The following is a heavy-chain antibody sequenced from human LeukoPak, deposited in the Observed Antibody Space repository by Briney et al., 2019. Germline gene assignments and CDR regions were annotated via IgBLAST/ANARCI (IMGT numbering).Heavy chain of an antibody. J-gene: IGHJ4*02. D-gene: IGHD5-24*01. CDR1: GYTFTSYD. CDR3: ARDIDMATIYY. Sequence: ASVKVSCKASGYTFTSYDINWVRQATGQGLEWMGWMNPNSGGTNYAQKFQGRVTMTRDTSISTAYMELSRLRSDDTAVYYCARDIDMATIYYWGQGTLVTVSS. V-gene: IGHV1-2*02. CDR2: MNPNSGGT.